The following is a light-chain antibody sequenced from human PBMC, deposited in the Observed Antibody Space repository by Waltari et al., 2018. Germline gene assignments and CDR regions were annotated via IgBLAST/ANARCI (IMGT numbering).Light chain of an antibody. V-gene: IGLV2-8*01. CDR2: EVS. J-gene: IGLJ2*01. Sequence: QSALTQPPSASGSPGQSVTISCTGTSSDVGGYNCFSWYQQHPGKAPKLIIYEVSKRPSGVPDRFSGSKSGNTAYLTVSGLQAEDEADYYCNSYAGSNSVLFGGGTKLTVL. CDR1: SSDVGGYNC. CDR3: NSYAGSNSVL.